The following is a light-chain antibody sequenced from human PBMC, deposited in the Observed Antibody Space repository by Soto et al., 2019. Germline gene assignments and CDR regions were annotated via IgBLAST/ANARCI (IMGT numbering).Light chain of an antibody. CDR3: QQRSNWPPIT. CDR1: QSVSSY. CDR2: DAS. J-gene: IGKJ5*01. Sequence: EIVLTQSPATLSFSPGERSSRACRSSQSVSSYLAWYQQKPGQAPTLLIYDASNRATGIPARFSGSGSGTDFTLTISRLEPEDFAVYYCQQRSNWPPITFGQGTRLEIK. V-gene: IGKV3-11*01.